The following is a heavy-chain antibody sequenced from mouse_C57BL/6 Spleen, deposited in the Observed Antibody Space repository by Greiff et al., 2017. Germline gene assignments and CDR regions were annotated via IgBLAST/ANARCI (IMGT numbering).Heavy chain of an antibody. J-gene: IGHJ3*01. CDR1: GFNIKDDY. V-gene: IGHV14-4*01. D-gene: IGHD2-3*01. CDR2: IDPENGDT. Sequence: VQLQQSGAELVRPGASVKLSCTASGFNIKDDYMHWVKQRPEQGLEWIGWIDPENGDTEYASKFQGKATITADTSSNTAYLQLSSLTSEDTAVYYCTLYDGYHGRFAYGGQGTLVTVSA. CDR3: TLYDGYHGRFAY.